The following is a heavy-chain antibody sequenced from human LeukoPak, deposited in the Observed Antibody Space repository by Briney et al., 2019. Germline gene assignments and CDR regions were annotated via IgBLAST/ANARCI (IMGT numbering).Heavy chain of an antibody. CDR3: ARGDGSGSYFYY. D-gene: IGHD3-10*01. Sequence: SVKVSCKASGGTFSSYAISWVRQAPGQGLEWMGGTIPIFGTVNYAQKFQGRVTITADESTSTAYMELSSLRSEDTAVYYCARGDGSGSYFYYWGQGTLVTVSS. CDR1: GGTFSSYA. CDR2: TIPIFGTV. V-gene: IGHV1-69*13. J-gene: IGHJ4*02.